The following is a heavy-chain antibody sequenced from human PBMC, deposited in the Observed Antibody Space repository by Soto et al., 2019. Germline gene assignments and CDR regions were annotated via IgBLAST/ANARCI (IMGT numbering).Heavy chain of an antibody. D-gene: IGHD5-12*01. J-gene: IGHJ5*02. V-gene: IGHV6-1*01. CDR2: TYYRSKWYN. CDR3: ARGGYSGYYNWFDP. Sequence: PSQTLSLTCAISGDSVSSNSAAWNWIRQSPSGGLEWLGRTYYRSKWYNDYAVSVKSRITINPDTSKNQFSLQLNSVTPEDTAVYYCARGGYSGYYNWFDPWGQGTLVTVSS. CDR1: GDSVSSNSAA.